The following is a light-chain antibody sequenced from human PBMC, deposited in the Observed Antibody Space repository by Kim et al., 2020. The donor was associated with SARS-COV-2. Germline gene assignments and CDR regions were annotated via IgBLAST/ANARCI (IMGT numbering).Light chain of an antibody. Sequence: PGGTVTLTCASNTGAVTSGYYPNLFQLKPGQAPRSMIHTASGRHSWTPARFSGSLLGGKAALTLSGVQPEDEAEYYCLLYYGGVWVFGGGTKLTVL. CDR3: LLYYGGVWV. CDR1: TGAVTSGYY. J-gene: IGLJ3*02. CDR2: TAS. V-gene: IGLV7-43*01.